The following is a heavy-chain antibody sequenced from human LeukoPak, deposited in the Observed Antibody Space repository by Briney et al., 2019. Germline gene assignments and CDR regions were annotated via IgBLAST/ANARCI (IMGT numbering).Heavy chain of an antibody. CDR3: ARGSGSYYVPDDAFDI. Sequence: SETLSLTCTVSGGSISSYYWSWIRQPAGKGLEWIGRIYTSGSTNYNPSLKSRDTMSVDTSKNQFSLKLSSVTAADTAVYYCARGSGSYYVPDDAFDIWGQGTMVTVSS. D-gene: IGHD1-26*01. CDR2: IYTSGST. J-gene: IGHJ3*02. CDR1: GGSISSYY. V-gene: IGHV4-4*07.